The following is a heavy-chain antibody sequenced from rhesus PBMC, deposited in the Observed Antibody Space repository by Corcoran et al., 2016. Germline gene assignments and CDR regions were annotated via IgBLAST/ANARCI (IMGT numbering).Heavy chain of an antibody. CDR1: GGSLRSVYG. J-gene: IGHJ6*01. Sequence: QVQLQESGPGLVKPSATLSLTCAVSGGSLRSVYGWSWILPPPGNGLEWIGHIYGSSGSTYYNPSLKSRVTISKDTSKNQFSLKLSSVTAADTAVYYCAREVARTETYGLDSWGQGVVVTVSS. D-gene: IGHD2-15*01. V-gene: IGHV4S7*01. CDR2: IYGSSGST. CDR3: AREVARTETYGLDS.